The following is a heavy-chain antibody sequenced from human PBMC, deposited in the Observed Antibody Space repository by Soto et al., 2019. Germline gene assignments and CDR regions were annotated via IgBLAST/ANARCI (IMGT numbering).Heavy chain of an antibody. D-gene: IGHD3-22*01. J-gene: IGHJ3*02. CDR3: AKDWRSGGFYYYTGGFDI. V-gene: IGHV3-23*01. CDR2: ISGDGGST. Sequence: AVSRISKNTVKVLEWVSAISGDGGSTYYADSVKGRFTISRDNSKNTLYLRMNSLRAEDTALYYCAKDWRSGGFYYYTGGFDIRGQGTMV. CDR1: A.